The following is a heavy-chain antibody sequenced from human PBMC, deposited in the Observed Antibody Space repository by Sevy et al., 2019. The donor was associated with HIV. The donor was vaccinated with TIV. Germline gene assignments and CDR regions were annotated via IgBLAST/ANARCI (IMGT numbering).Heavy chain of an antibody. CDR3: AREGCTKPHDY. CDR2: LSFGCGEI. D-gene: IGHD2-8*01. CDR1: GFTVSKYS. V-gene: IGHV3-23*01. Sequence: GGSLRLSCAASGFTVSKYSMSWVRQPPGKGLEWVSTLSFGCGEINYADSVKGRFTISRDNSKSSVYLQMNNLRPEDTDVYYCAREGCTKPHDYWGQGTLVTVSS. J-gene: IGHJ4*02.